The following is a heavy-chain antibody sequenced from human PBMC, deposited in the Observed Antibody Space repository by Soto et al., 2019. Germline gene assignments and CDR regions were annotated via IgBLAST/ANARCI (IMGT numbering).Heavy chain of an antibody. Sequence: QVQLQASGPGLVKPSQTLSLTCTVSGGSISSGGYYWSWIRQHPGKGLEWIGYIYYSGSTYYNPSLKSRVTISVDTSKNQFSLKLSSVTAADTAVYYCAREGYCSGGSCYSRYYYYYMDVWGKGTTVTVSS. D-gene: IGHD2-15*01. J-gene: IGHJ6*03. CDR1: GGSISSGGYY. V-gene: IGHV4-31*03. CDR2: IYYSGST. CDR3: AREGYCSGGSCYSRYYYYYMDV.